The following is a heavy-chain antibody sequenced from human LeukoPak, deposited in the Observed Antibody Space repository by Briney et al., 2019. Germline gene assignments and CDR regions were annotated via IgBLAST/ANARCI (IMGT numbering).Heavy chain of an antibody. V-gene: IGHV4-4*07. D-gene: IGHD2-2*02. Sequence: SETLSLTCTVSGGSISSYYWSWIRQPAGKGLEWIGRIYTSGSTNYNPSLKSRVTMSVDTSKNQFSLKLSSVTAADTAVYYCARGYCSSTSCYTGLYFDYWGQGTLVTVPS. CDR2: IYTSGST. CDR3: ARGYCSSTSCYTGLYFDY. CDR1: GGSISSYY. J-gene: IGHJ4*02.